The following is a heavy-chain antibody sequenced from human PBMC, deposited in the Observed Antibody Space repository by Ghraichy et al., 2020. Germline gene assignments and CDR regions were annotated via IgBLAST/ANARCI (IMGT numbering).Heavy chain of an antibody. CDR2: IYTSGNT. CDR1: GDSINSNYY. CDR3: ARGILGYFATEFLDP. Sequence: SLNISCTVSGDSINSNYYWSWIRQPAGKGLEWIGRIYTSGNTNYNPSLKSRVTISLGTSKNQFSLRLTSVTAADTAVYYCARGILGYFATEFLDPWGQGTLVTVSS. D-gene: IGHD3-9*01. V-gene: IGHV4-61*02. J-gene: IGHJ5*02.